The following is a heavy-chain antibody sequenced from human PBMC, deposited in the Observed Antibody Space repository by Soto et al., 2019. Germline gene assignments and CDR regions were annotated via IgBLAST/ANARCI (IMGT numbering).Heavy chain of an antibody. V-gene: IGHV4-59*01. CDR1: GGSISSYY. Sequence: PSETLSLTCTVSGGSISSYYWSWIRQPPGKGLEWIGYIYYSVSTNYNPSLKSRVTISVDTSKNQFSLKLSSVTAADTAVYYCARDQTYTSSSKYGMDVWGQGTTVTVSS. D-gene: IGHD6-13*01. J-gene: IGHJ6*02. CDR3: ARDQTYTSSSKYGMDV. CDR2: IYYSVST.